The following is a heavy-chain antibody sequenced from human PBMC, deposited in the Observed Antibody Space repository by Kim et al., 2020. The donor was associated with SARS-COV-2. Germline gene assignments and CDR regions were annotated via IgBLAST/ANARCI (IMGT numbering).Heavy chain of an antibody. J-gene: IGHJ6*02. Sequence: KWYNDYAVYVKSRITINPDTSKNQFFLQLNSVTPDDTAVYYCARGFGMDVWGQGTTVTVSS. CDR2: KWYN. CDR3: ARGFGMDV. V-gene: IGHV6-1*01.